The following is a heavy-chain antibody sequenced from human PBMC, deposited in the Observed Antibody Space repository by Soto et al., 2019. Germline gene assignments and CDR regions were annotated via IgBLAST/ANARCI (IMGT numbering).Heavy chain of an antibody. J-gene: IGHJ6*02. CDR1: GYTFYSHS. V-gene: IGHV1-18*01. CDR3: ARCIQQINYYGMDV. CDR2: ISADNSNT. D-gene: IGHD5-18*01. Sequence: QAQLVQSGAEVKKPGASVKVSCKASGYTFYSHSISWVRQAPGQGLEWMGRISADNSNTKYAQKFRGRVTMTTDTSTSTVYMDLRNLRADDTAVYYCARCIQQINYYGMDVWGQGTTVTVSS.